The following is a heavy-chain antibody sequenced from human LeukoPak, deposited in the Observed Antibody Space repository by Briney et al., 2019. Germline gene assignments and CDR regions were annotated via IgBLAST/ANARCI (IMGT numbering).Heavy chain of an antibody. J-gene: IGHJ4*02. CDR1: GFTFSSNS. CDR2: ISSSSSYI. Sequence: RGSLRLSCAASGFTFSSNSMNWVRQAPGKGLEWVSSISSSSSYIYYADSVKGRFTISRDNAKNSLYLQMNSLRAEDTAVYYCARDSSWPTFDYWGQGTLVTVSS. CDR3: ARDSSWPTFDY. D-gene: IGHD6-13*01. V-gene: IGHV3-21*01.